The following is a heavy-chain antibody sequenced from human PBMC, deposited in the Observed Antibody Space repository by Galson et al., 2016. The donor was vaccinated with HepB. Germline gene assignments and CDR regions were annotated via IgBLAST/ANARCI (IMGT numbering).Heavy chain of an antibody. J-gene: IGHJ6*02. V-gene: IGHV4-4*02. CDR1: GGSISSSNW. CDR3: ARVAQQWLVNSYYCGMDV. CDR2: IYHSGST. D-gene: IGHD6-19*01. Sequence: ETLSLTCAVSGGSISSSNWWSWVRQPPGKGLEWIGEIYHSGSTNYSPSLKSRVTISVDKSKNQFSLKLSSVTAADTAVYYCARVAQQWLVNSYYCGMDVWGQGTTVTVSS.